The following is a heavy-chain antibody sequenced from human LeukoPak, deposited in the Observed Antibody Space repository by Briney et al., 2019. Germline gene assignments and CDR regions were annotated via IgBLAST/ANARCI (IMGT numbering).Heavy chain of an antibody. CDR1: GGSISSYY. V-gene: IGHV4-59*08. CDR3: ARAYYSYMDV. Sequence: SETLSLTCTVSGGSISSYYWSWIRQPPGKGLEWIGYVYYSGSTNYNPSLKSRVTISVDTSKNQFSLKLTSVTAADTAVYYCARAYYSYMDVWGKGTTVTVSS. CDR2: VYYSGST. J-gene: IGHJ6*03.